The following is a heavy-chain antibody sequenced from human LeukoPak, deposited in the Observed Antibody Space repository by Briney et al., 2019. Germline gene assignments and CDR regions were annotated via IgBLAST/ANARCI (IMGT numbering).Heavy chain of an antibody. V-gene: IGHV3-30*02. CDR3: AKDLPTMTTGLDAFDI. D-gene: IGHD4-11*01. CDR1: GFTFSSYG. CDR2: LRYDGSNK. Sequence: PGGSLRLSCAASGFTFSSYGMHWVRQAPGKGLEWVAFLRYDGSNKYYADSVKGRFTISRDNSKNTMYLQMNSLRAEDTAVYYCAKDLPTMTTGLDAFDIWGQGTMVTVSS. J-gene: IGHJ3*02.